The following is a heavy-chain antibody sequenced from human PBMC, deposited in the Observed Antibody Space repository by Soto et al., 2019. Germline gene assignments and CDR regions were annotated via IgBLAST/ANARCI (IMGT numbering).Heavy chain of an antibody. CDR1: GFTFSSYA. CDR3: AKDKEGSGYSVNWFDP. CDR2: ISGSGGST. D-gene: IGHD3-22*01. Sequence: GGSLRLSCAASGFTFSSYAMSWVRQAPGKGLEWVSAISGSGGSTYYADSVKGRFTISRDNSKNTLYLQMNSLRAEDTAVYYCAKDKEGSGYSVNWFDPWGQGTLVTVSS. J-gene: IGHJ5*02. V-gene: IGHV3-23*01.